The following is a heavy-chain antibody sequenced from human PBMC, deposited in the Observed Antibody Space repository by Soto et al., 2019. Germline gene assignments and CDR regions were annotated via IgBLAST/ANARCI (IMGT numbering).Heavy chain of an antibody. Sequence: SETLSLTCSVSTDSISNNYWSWIRQPAGKGLEWIGRIYISGDTNYNPSLKSRVTMSVDTSKNQFSLKLSSVTAADTAVYYCAREYTETVAGPTPYYFDYWGQGTLVTAPQ. CDR2: IYISGDT. D-gene: IGHD6-19*01. CDR3: AREYTETVAGPTPYYFDY. J-gene: IGHJ4*02. V-gene: IGHV4-4*07. CDR1: TDSISNNY.